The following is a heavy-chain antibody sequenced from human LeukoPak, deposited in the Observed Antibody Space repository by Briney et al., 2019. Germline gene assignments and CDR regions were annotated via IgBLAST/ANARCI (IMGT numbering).Heavy chain of an antibody. CDR2: IYYSGST. CDR3: AREPARNSGYDYGIDY. V-gene: IGHV4-30-4*01. D-gene: IGHD5-12*01. Sequence: PSQTLSLTCTVSGGSISSGDYYWSWIRQPPGKGLEWIGYIYYSGSTYYNPSLKSRVTISVDTSKNQFSLKLSSVTAADTVVYYCAREPARNSGYDYGIDYWGQGTLVTVSS. CDR1: GGSISSGDYY. J-gene: IGHJ4*02.